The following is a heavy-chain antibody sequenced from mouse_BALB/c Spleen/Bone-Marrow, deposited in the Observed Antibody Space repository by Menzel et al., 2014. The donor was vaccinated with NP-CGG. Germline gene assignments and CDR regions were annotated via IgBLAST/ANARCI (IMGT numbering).Heavy chain of an antibody. V-gene: IGHV1-69*01. D-gene: IGHD3-3*01. Sequence: QVQLQQSGAEFVMPGASVEMSCKASGYTFTDKWMHWVKQRPGQGLEWIGAIDTSDSYINYNQKFKGKASLTVDASSSTAYMHLSSLTSDDSAVYYCARGGHVFSLDYWGQGTSVIVSS. CDR1: GYTFTDKW. CDR3: ARGGHVFSLDY. CDR2: IDTSDSYI. J-gene: IGHJ4*01.